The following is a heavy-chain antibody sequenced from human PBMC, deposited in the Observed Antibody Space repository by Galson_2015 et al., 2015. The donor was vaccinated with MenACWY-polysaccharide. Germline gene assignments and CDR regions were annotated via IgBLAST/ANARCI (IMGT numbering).Heavy chain of an antibody. V-gene: IGHV3-30-3*01. Sequence: SLRLSCAASGFTFSSYAIHWVRQAPGKGLEWVAVISYDGINKYYADSVKGRSTISRDNSKYTVYLQMNSLRADDTTVYYCARDYCDRITCSGMDVWGQGTTVTVSS. CDR3: ARDYCDRITCSGMDV. D-gene: IGHD2/OR15-2a*01. CDR2: ISYDGINK. J-gene: IGHJ6*02. CDR1: GFTFSSYA.